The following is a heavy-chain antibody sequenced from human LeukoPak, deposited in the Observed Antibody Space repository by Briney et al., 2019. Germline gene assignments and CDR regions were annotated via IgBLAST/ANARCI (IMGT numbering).Heavy chain of an antibody. V-gene: IGHV3-53*01. CDR1: GLTVIAQY. D-gene: IGHD3-3*01. CDR2: IYSGDKT. CDR3: ARALASGYYSYFDD. Sequence: GGSLRLSCEVSGLTVIAQYMTWVGQAPGRGLESVSLIYSGDKTYYANSVKGRFIISRDPSKNAVYLQMNNVRAEDTAVYYCARALASGYYSYFDDWGQGTLVTVSS. J-gene: IGHJ4*02.